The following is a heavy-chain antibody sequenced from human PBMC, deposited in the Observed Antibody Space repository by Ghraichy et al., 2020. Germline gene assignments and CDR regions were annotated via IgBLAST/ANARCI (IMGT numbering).Heavy chain of an antibody. J-gene: IGHJ4*02. CDR3: ARVPYSSGWYGGEDY. CDR2: IYYSGST. D-gene: IGHD6-19*01. V-gene: IGHV4-59*01. Sequence: SETLSLTCTVSGGSISSYYWSWIRQPPGKGLEWIGYIYYSGSTNYNPSLKSRVTISVDTSKNQFSLKLSSVTAADTAVYYCARVPYSSGWYGGEDYWGQGTLVTVSS. CDR1: GGSISSYY.